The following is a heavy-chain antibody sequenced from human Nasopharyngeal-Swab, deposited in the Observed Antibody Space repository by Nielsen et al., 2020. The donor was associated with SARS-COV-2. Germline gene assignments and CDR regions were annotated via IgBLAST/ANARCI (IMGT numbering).Heavy chain of an antibody. CDR2: IYYSGST. Sequence: SETLSLTCTVSGGSISSYYWSWIRQPPGKGLEWIGYIYYSGSTNYNPSLKSRVTISVDTSKNQFSLKLSSVTAADTAVYYCARAPTRSRYSSSLGAFDIWGQGTMVIVS. V-gene: IGHV4-59*01. J-gene: IGHJ3*02. CDR3: ARAPTRSRYSSSLGAFDI. D-gene: IGHD6-13*01. CDR1: GGSISSYY.